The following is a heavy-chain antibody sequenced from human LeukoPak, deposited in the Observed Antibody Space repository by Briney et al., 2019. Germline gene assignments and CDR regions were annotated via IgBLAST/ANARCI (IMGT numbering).Heavy chain of an antibody. V-gene: IGHV3-48*01. Sequence: PGGSLRLSCAASGFTFSSYSMNWVRQAPGKGLEWVSYISSSSSTIYYADSVKGRFTISRDNAKNSLYLQMNCLRAEDTAVYYCAVNDYFDYWGQGTLVTVSS. J-gene: IGHJ4*02. CDR2: ISSSSSTI. CDR3: AVNDYFDY. CDR1: GFTFSSYS.